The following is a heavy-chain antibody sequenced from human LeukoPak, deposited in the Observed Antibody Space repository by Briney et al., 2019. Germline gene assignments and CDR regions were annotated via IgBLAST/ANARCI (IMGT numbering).Heavy chain of an antibody. CDR3: ARVGHDYSIRGSSPYYYYYMDV. D-gene: IGHD4-11*01. V-gene: IGHV1-8*01. CDR1: GYTFTSYD. Sequence: GASVKVSCKASGYTFTSYDINWVRQATGQGLEWMGWMNPNSGNTGYAQKFQGRVTMTRNTSISTAYMELSSLRSEDTAVYYCARVGHDYSIRGSSPYYYYYMDVWGKGTTVTVSS. J-gene: IGHJ6*03. CDR2: MNPNSGNT.